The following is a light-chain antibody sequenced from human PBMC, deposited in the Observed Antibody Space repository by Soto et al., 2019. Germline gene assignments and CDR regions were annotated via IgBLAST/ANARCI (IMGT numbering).Light chain of an antibody. J-gene: IGKJ5*01. V-gene: IGKV2-28*01. CDR1: QSLLHSNGYSY. Sequence: VMTQSPLSLSVTPGESASISCRSSQSLLHSNGYSYFDWYLQKPGQSPQLLIYLGSNRASGVPDRFSGSGSGTDFTLKISRVEAEDVGVYYCMQALQTPLTFGQGTLLEIK. CDR2: LGS. CDR3: MQALQTPLT.